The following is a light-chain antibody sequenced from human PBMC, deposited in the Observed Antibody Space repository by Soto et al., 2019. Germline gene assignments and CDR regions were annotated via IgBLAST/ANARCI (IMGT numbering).Light chain of an antibody. CDR1: SSDVGGYNY. V-gene: IGLV2-14*01. CDR2: EVS. Sequence: QSAPTQPASVSGSPGQSITISCTGTSSDVGGYNYVSWYQHHPGKAPKLMIYEVSNRPSGVSNRFSGSKSGNTASLTISGLQAEDEADYYCSSYTGSSTPVFGGGTKVTVL. CDR3: SSYTGSSTPV. J-gene: IGLJ3*02.